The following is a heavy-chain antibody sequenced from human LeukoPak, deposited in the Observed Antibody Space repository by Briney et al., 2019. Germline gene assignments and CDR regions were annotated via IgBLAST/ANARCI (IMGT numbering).Heavy chain of an antibody. Sequence: PSETLSLTCAVYGGSFSGYYWSWIRQPPGKGLEWIGEINHSGSTNYNPSLKSRVTISVDTSKNQFSLKLNSVTAADTAVYYCARGRRPFDYWGQGTLVTVSS. J-gene: IGHJ4*02. V-gene: IGHV4-34*01. CDR3: ARGRRPFDY. CDR1: GGSFSGYY. CDR2: INHSGST.